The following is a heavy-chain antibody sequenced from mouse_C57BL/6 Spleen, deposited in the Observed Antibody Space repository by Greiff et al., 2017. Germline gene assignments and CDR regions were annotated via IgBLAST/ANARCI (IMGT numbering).Heavy chain of an antibody. D-gene: IGHD4-1*01. V-gene: IGHV3-6*01. CDR3: AREVGRTPCAY. CDR1: GYSITSGYY. J-gene: IGHJ3*01. Sequence: EVQLKESGPGLVKPSQSLSLTCSVTGYSITSGYYWNWIRQFPGNKLEWMGYISYDGSNNYNPSLKNRISITRDTSKNQFFLKLNSVTTEDTATYYCAREVGRTPCAYWGQGTLVTVSA. CDR2: ISYDGSN.